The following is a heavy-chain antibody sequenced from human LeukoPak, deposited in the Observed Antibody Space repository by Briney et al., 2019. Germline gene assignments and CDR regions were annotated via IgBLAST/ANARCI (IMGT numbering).Heavy chain of an antibody. CDR1: GFKFDDYG. Sequence: PGGSLRLSCAASGFKFDDYGMSWVRQAPGKGLEWVSGINWNGDNTGYADSVKGRFTISRDDARNSLNLQINSLRAEDTALYHCAKGRGRGWYTMDVWGQGTTVTVSS. J-gene: IGHJ6*02. V-gene: IGHV3-20*01. CDR3: AKGRGRGWYTMDV. CDR2: INWNGDNT. D-gene: IGHD1-1*01.